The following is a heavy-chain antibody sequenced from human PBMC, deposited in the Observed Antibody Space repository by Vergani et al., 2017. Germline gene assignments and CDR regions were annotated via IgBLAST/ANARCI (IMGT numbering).Heavy chain of an antibody. D-gene: IGHD3-9*01. J-gene: IGHJ4*02. Sequence: QVQLVESGGGVVQPGRSLRLSCAASGFTFSSYGMHWVRQAPGKGLEWVAVISYDGSNKYYADSVKGRFTISRDNSKNTLYLQMNSLIAEDTAVYYCAMSPYYDILTGYYKDYWGQGTLVTVSS. V-gene: IGHV3-30*03. CDR1: GFTFSSYG. CDR3: AMSPYYDILTGYYKDY. CDR2: ISYDGSNK.